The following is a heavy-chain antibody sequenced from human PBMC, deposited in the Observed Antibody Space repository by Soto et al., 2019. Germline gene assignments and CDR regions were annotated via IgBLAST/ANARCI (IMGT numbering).Heavy chain of an antibody. CDR2: VHYSGST. CDR1: GGSISGSSYY. V-gene: IGHV4-39*01. D-gene: IGHD4-17*01. J-gene: IGHJ4*02. CDR3: ASFSGATYGDYGGGIKY. Sequence: PSETLSLTCTVSGGSISGSSYYWGWIRQPPGKGLGCIGSVHYSGSTDYNPSLKSRVTISVDTSKNQFSLKLSSVTAADTAVYFCASFSGATYGDYGGGIKYWGQGTLVTVSS.